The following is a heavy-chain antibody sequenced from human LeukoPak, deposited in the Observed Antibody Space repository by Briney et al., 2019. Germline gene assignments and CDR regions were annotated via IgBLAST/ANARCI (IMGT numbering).Heavy chain of an antibody. CDR2: INPNSGGT. V-gene: IGHV1-2*02. CDR1: GYTFTGYY. Sequence: ASVKVYCNAAGYTFTGYYMHWAQQASGQGLVWMGWINPNSGGTNYAQKFQGRVTMTRDTSISTAYMELSRLRSDDTAVYYCAGFRPERYYFDYWGQGTLVTVSS. J-gene: IGHJ4*02. D-gene: IGHD1-14*01. CDR3: AGFRPERYYFDY.